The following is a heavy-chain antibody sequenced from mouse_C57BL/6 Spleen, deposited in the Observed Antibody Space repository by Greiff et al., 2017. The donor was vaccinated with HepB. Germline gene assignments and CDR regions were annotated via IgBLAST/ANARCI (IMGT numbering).Heavy chain of an antibody. Sequence: QVQLQQPGAELVRPGSSVKLSCKASGYTFTSYWMDWVKQRPGQGLEWIGNIYPSDSETHYNQKFKDKATLTVDKSSSTAYMQLSSLTSEDSAVYYCARWLAYYFDYWGQGTTLTVSS. CDR1: GYTFTSYW. CDR3: ARWLAYYFDY. V-gene: IGHV1-61*01. J-gene: IGHJ2*01. D-gene: IGHD2-2*01. CDR2: IYPSDSET.